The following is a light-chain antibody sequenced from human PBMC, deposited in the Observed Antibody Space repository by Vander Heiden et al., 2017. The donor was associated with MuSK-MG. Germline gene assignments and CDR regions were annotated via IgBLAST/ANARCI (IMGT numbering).Light chain of an antibody. J-gene: IGKJ2*01. CDR3: QQSYGTPFT. CDR1: QTISSY. V-gene: IGKV1-39*01. CDR2: AAS. Sequence: SSVGDIGTITCRASQTISSYLNWYQQKPGKAPKLLIYAASSLQSGVPSRFSGSGSGTDFTLTISRLQPEDFATYYCQQSYGTPFTFGQGTKVEIK.